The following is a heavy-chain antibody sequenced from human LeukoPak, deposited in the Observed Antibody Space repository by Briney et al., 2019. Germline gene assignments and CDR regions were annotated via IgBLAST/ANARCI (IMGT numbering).Heavy chain of an antibody. V-gene: IGHV3-21*01. CDR1: GFTFSSYS. CDR2: ISSSSSYI. CDR3: ARDRRSTSCYEGAFDI. Sequence: GGSLRLSCAASGFTFSSYSMNWVRQAPGKGLEWVSSISSSSSYIYYADSVKGRFAISRDNAKNSLYLQMNSLRAEDTAVYYCARDRRSTSCYEGAFDIWGQGTMVTVSS. D-gene: IGHD2-2*01. J-gene: IGHJ3*02.